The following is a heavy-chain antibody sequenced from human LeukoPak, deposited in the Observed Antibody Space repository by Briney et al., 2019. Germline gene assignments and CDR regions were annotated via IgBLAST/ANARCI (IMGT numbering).Heavy chain of an antibody. CDR1: GGSFSGYY. V-gene: IGHV4-34*01. CDR2: INHSGST. CDR3: ARGTYDSSGYPQPYGMDV. Sequence: SETLSLTCAVYGGSFSGYYWSWIRQPPGKGLEWIGEINHSGSTNYNPSLKSRVTISVDTSKNQFSLKLSSVTAADTAVYYCARGTYDSSGYPQPYGMDVWGQGTTVTVSS. J-gene: IGHJ6*02. D-gene: IGHD3-22*01.